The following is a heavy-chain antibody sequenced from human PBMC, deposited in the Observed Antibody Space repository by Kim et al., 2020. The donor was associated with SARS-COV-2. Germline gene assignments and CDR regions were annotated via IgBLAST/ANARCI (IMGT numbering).Heavy chain of an antibody. CDR2: IYSGGST. D-gene: IGHD2-2*01. CDR1: GFTVSSNY. Sequence: GGSLRLSCAASGFTVSSNYMSWVRQAPGKGLEWVSVIYSGGSTYYADSVKGRFTISRHNSKNTLYLQMNSLRAEDTAVYYCARVGTSRDEFWGWYFDYWGQGTLVTVSS. V-gene: IGHV3-53*04. CDR3: ARVGTSRDEFWGWYFDY. J-gene: IGHJ4*02.